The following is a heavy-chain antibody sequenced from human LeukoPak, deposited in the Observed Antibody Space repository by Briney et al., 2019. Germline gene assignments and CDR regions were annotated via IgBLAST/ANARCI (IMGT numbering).Heavy chain of an antibody. D-gene: IGHD6-19*01. V-gene: IGHV3-21*01. CDR3: ARKSSAVAGPFDY. CDR1: GFTFSSYW. Sequence: PGGSLRLSCAASGFTFSSYWMHWVRQVPGKGLEWVSSISSTNIYYADSVKGRFTISRDNAKNSLYLQMNSLRAEDTAVYYCARKSSAVAGPFDYWGQGTLVTVSS. J-gene: IGHJ4*02. CDR2: ISSTNI.